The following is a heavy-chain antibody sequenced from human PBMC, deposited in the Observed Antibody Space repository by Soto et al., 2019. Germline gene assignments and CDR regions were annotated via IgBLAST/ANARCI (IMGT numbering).Heavy chain of an antibody. CDR3: AGGYDSH. CDR2: ISGSSTYI. CDR1: GFAFSTYT. Sequence: PGGSLRLSCAASGFAFSTYTMNWVRQAPGKRLEWLSSISGSSTYIYYADSVKGRFTISRDNAKNSVFLQMNSLRAEDTALYYCAGGYDSHWGQGTLVTVSS. V-gene: IGHV3-21*03. J-gene: IGHJ4*02. D-gene: IGHD1-1*01.